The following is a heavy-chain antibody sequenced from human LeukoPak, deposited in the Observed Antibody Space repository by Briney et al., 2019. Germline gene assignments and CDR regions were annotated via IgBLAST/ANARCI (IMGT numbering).Heavy chain of an antibody. CDR3: ATRGGDLDY. J-gene: IGHJ4*02. Sequence: GEYLKISCKGSGYSFNNYWIGWVRQMPGKGLEWMGIIYPGDSDTKYSPSFQGQVTISADKSISTAYLQWNSLKASDSAMYYCATRGGDLDYWGQGTLVTVSS. V-gene: IGHV5-51*01. D-gene: IGHD3-16*01. CDR1: GYSFNNYW. CDR2: IYPGDSDT.